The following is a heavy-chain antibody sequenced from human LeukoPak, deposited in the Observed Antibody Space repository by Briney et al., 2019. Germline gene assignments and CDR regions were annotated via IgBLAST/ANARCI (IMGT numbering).Heavy chain of an antibody. D-gene: IGHD2-2*01. CDR1: GVTFSSYA. CDR2: IIPIFGTA. J-gene: IGHJ3*02. CDR3: ARGTVVVPAAMHAFDI. V-gene: IGHV1-69*13. Sequence: SVKVSCKASGVTFSSYAISLVRHAPGQGLDWMGVIIPIFGTANYAQKFQGRVTITADESTSTAYMELSSLRSEDTAVYYCARGTVVVPAAMHAFDIWGQGIMVTVSS.